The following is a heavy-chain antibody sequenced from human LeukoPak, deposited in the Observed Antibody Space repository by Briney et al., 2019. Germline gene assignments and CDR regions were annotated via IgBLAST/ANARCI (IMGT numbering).Heavy chain of an antibody. V-gene: IGHV4-31*03. CDR2: IYYSGST. D-gene: IGHD3-22*01. J-gene: IGHJ4*02. CDR3: ARSYDSSGYYY. Sequence: SQTLSLTCTVSGGSISSGGYYWSWIRQHPGQGLEWIGYIYYSGSTYYNPSLKSRVTISVDTSKNQFSLKLSSVTAADTAVYYCARSYDSSGYYYWGQGTLVTVSS. CDR1: GGSISSGGYY.